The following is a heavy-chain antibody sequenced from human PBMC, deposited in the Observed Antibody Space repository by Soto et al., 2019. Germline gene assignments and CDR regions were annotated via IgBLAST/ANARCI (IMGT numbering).Heavy chain of an antibody. CDR2: INHSGST. J-gene: IGHJ5*02. CDR3: ARAGYCTNGVCYKVIGWFDP. V-gene: IGHV4-34*01. Sequence: SETLSLTCAVYGGSFSGYYWSWIRQPPGKGLEWIGEINHSGSTNYNPSLKSRVTISIDTSKNQFSLKLSSVTAADTAVYYCARAGYCTNGVCYKVIGWFDPWGQGTLVTVSS. D-gene: IGHD2-8*01. CDR1: GGSFSGYY.